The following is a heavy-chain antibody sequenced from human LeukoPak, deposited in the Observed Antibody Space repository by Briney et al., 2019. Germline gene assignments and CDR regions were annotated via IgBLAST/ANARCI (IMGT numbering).Heavy chain of an antibody. J-gene: IGHJ5*02. CDR3: AKDRGVYYDSSGP. CDR1: GFTFRIFG. V-gene: IGHV3-48*01. CDR2: IDARSGIT. D-gene: IGHD3-22*01. Sequence: PGGSLRLSCAASGFTFRIFGLNWVRQAPGKGPEWVSYIDARSGITYYADSVQGRFTISRDNSKNTLYLQMNSLRAEDTAVYYCAKDRGVYYDSSGPWGQGTLVTVSS.